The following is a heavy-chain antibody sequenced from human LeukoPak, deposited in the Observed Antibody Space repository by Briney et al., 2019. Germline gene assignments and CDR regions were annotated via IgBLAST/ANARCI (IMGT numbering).Heavy chain of an antibody. CDR1: GYTFTSYY. CDR3: ARDFAPDYGGNSAWFDP. D-gene: IGHD4-23*01. J-gene: IGHJ5*02. Sequence: ASVKVSRKASGYTFTSYYMHWVRQAPGQGLEWMGIINPSGGSTSYAQKFQGRVTMTRDTSTSTVYMELSSLRSEDTAVYYCARDFAPDYGGNSAWFDPWGQGTLVTVSS. V-gene: IGHV1-46*01. CDR2: INPSGGST.